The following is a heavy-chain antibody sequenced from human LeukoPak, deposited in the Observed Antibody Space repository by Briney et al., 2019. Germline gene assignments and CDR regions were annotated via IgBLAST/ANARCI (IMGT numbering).Heavy chain of an antibody. D-gene: IGHD3-10*01. J-gene: IGHJ4*02. CDR2: IIPILGIA. Sequence: GASVKVSCKASGGTFSSYAISWVRQAPGQGLEWMGRIIPILGIANYAQKFQGRVTITADKSTSTAYMELSSLRSEDTAVYYCARDSGTYGTLPTPNYWGQGTLVTVSS. CDR1: GGTFSSYA. V-gene: IGHV1-69*04. CDR3: ARDSGTYGTLPTPNY.